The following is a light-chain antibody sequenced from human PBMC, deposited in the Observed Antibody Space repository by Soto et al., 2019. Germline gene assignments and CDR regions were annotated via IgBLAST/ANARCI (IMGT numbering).Light chain of an antibody. V-gene: IGLV1-51*02. CDR2: ENY. J-gene: IGLJ3*02. CDR3: GTWDSSLTSAV. CDR1: SSNIGRNY. Sequence: QSVLTQPPSVSAAPGQRVTISCSGSSSNIGRNYVSWYQQLPGTAPKLVIFENYKRPSGIPDRFSGSKSLTSATPGIAGLQTGDEADYYCGTWDSSLTSAVFGGGTKLTVL.